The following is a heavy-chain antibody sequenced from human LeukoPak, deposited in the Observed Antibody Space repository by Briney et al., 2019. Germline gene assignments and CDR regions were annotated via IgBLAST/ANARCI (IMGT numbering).Heavy chain of an antibody. CDR3: ARDNAPWGSGDY. V-gene: IGHV3-74*01. CDR1: GFTFSSYW. D-gene: IGHD3-10*01. J-gene: IGHJ4*02. Sequence: LGGSLRLSCAPSGFTFSSYWMHWVRHAPGGGVVCVSRINRDGSSTTYAASVKGRFTISRDNAKNTLYLRMNSLRAEDTAVYYCARDNAPWGSGDYWGQGTLVTVSS. CDR2: INRDGSST.